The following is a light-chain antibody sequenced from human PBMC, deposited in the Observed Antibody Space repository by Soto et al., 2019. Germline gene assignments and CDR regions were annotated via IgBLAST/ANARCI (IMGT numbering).Light chain of an antibody. CDR1: QDIGNY. J-gene: IGKJ1*01. CDR3: QQYGSSWT. Sequence: DLQMTQSPSSLSASVGDRVTITCRASQDIGNYLAWFQQKPGKAPKSLISAASDLQSGVPSKFSGSGSGTDFTLTISSLQPEDFAVYYCQQYGSSWTFGQGTKVEIK. CDR2: AAS. V-gene: IGKV1-16*02.